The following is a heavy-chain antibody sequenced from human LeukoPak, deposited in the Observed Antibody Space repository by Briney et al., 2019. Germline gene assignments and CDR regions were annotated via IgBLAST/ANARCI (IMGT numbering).Heavy chain of an antibody. CDR1: GGTFSSYA. V-gene: IGHV1-69*05. CDR3: ARGPELVRFAY. J-gene: IGHJ4*02. D-gene: IGHD6-13*01. Sequence: ASVKVSCTASGGTFSSYAISWVRQAPAQGLEWMGGIIPIFATANYAQKFQGRVTITTDESTSTAYMELSSLRSEDTAVYYCARGPELVRFAYWGKGSLVTVSS. CDR2: IIPIFATA.